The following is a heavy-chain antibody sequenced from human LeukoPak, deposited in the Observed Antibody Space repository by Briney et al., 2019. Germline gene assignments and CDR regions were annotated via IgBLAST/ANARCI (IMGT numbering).Heavy chain of an antibody. CDR3: AKDLSPGTYDY. CDR1: GFTFSSYS. CDR2: ISSSSSYI. Sequence: GGSLRLSCAASGFTFSSYSLNWVRQAPGKGLEWVSSISSSSSYIYYADSVKGRFTISRYNAKNSLYLQMNSLRAEDTAVYYCAKDLSPGTYDYWGQGTLVTVSS. V-gene: IGHV3-21*04. J-gene: IGHJ4*02. D-gene: IGHD1-1*01.